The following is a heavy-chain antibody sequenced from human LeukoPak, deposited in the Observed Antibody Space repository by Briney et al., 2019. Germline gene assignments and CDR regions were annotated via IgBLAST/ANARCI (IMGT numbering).Heavy chain of an antibody. CDR1: GFTFDDYA. Sequence: GGSLRLSCAASGFTFDDYAMHWVRQAPGKGLEWVSLISWDGGSTYYADSVKGRFTISRDNSKNSLYLQMNSLRAEDTALYYCAKDLKSVSGSYYGRYYYYGMDVWGQGTTVTVSS. V-gene: IGHV3-43D*03. CDR3: AKDLKSVSGSYYGRYYYYGMDV. CDR2: ISWDGGST. J-gene: IGHJ6*02. D-gene: IGHD1-26*01.